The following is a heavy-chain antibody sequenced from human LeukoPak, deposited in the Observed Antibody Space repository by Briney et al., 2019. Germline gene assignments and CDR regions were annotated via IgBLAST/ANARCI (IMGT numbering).Heavy chain of an antibody. Sequence: SETLSLTCSVSGGSISSYHWSWIRQPPGKGLEWIGYIYDSGSTNYNPSLKSRVTISVDTSKNQFSPKLSSVTAADTAVYYCARERWEGTSDYWGQGTLVTVSS. D-gene: IGHD1-26*01. V-gene: IGHV4-59*12. CDR1: GGSISSYH. CDR2: IYDSGST. J-gene: IGHJ4*02. CDR3: ARERWEGTSDY.